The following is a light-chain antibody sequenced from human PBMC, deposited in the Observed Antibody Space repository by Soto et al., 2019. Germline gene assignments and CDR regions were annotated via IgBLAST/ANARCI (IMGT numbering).Light chain of an antibody. CDR3: TTYTSSTSSYV. J-gene: IGLJ1*01. CDR1: SRDVGSYDY. CDR2: GVS. Sequence: QSALTQPASVSGSLGQSITISCTGTSRDVGSYDYVSWYRQHPGDAPKLMIFGVSNRPSGVSNRFSGSRSGDTVSLTISGLQADDEADYYCTTYTSSTSSYVFGVGTKV. V-gene: IGLV2-14*01.